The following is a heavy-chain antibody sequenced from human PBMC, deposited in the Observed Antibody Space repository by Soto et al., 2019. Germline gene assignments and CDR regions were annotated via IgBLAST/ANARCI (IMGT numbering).Heavy chain of an antibody. Sequence: SVKVSCKASGGTFSSYAISWVRQAPGQGLEWMGGIIPIFGTANYAQKFQGRVTITADESTSTAYMELSSLRSEDTAVYYCAGVRVAAAGTTGFDPWGQRTPVTVSS. V-gene: IGHV1-69*13. J-gene: IGHJ5*02. CDR2: IIPIFGTA. CDR1: GGTFSSYA. D-gene: IGHD6-13*01. CDR3: AGVRVAAAGTTGFDP.